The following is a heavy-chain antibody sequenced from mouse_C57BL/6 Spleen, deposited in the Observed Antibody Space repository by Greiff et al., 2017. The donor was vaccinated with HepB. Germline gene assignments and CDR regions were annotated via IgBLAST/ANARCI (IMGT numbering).Heavy chain of an antibody. CDR1: GYTFTDYY. CDR2: INPYNGGT. CDR3: ARPSTVVAPFDY. Sequence: EVQLQQSGPVLVKPGASVKMSCKASGYTFTDYYMNWVKQSHGKSLEWIGVINPYNGGTSYNQKFKGKATLTVDKSSSTAYMELNSLTSEDSAVYYCARPSTVVAPFDYWGQVTTLTVSS. V-gene: IGHV1-19*01. J-gene: IGHJ2*01. D-gene: IGHD1-1*01.